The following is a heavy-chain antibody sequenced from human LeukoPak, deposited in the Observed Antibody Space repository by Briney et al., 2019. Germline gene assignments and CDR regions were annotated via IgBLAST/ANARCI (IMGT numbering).Heavy chain of an antibody. Sequence: SETLSLTCTVSGGSISSYYWSWIRQPPGKGLEWIGYIYYSGSTNYNPSLKSRVTISVDTSKNQSSLKLSSVTAADTAVYYCARTGPSYYDILTGYPRLGGFDYWGQGTLVTVSS. CDR3: ARTGPSYYDILTGYPRLGGFDY. J-gene: IGHJ4*02. V-gene: IGHV4-59*01. D-gene: IGHD3-9*01. CDR1: GGSISSYY. CDR2: IYYSGST.